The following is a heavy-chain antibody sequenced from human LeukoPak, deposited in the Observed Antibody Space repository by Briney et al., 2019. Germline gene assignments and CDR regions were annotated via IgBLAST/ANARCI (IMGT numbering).Heavy chain of an antibody. Sequence: PGRSLRLSCAASGFTFSSYAMHWVRQAPGKGLEWVAVISYDGSNKYYADSVKGRFTISRDNSKNTLYLQMNSLRAEDTAVYYCARDREYGPRFDYWGQGTLVTVSS. J-gene: IGHJ4*02. V-gene: IGHV3-30*04. CDR1: GFTFSSYA. D-gene: IGHD2/OR15-2a*01. CDR2: ISYDGSNK. CDR3: ARDREYGPRFDY.